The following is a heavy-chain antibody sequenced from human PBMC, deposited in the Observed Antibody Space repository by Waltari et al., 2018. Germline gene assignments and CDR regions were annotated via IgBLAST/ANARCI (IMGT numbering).Heavy chain of an antibody. CDR1: GFTFSSYA. CDR3: AKLFLYGSGSYFDY. V-gene: IGHV3-30-3*02. D-gene: IGHD3-10*01. Sequence: QVQLVESGGGVVQPGRSLRLSCAASGFTFSSYAMHWVRQAPGKGLEWVAVISYDGSNKYYADSVKGRFTISRDKSKNTLYLQMNSLRAEDTAVYYCAKLFLYGSGSYFDYWGQGTLVTVSS. CDR2: ISYDGSNK. J-gene: IGHJ4*02.